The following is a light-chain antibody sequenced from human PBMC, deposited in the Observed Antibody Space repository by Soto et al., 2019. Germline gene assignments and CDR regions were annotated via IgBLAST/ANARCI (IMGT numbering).Light chain of an antibody. Sequence: LAQPASVSGSPGQSIAISCTGSSSDVGIYNYVSWYQQHPGKVPKLIIYEVSNRPSGVSNRFSGSKSGNTASLTISGLQAEDEADYYCSSYTTSSTRVFGTGTKVTVL. CDR1: SSDVGIYNY. V-gene: IGLV2-14*01. CDR3: SSYTTSSTRV. J-gene: IGLJ1*01. CDR2: EVS.